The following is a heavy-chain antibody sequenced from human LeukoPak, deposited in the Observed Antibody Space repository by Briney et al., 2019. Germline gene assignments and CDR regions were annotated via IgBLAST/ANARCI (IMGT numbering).Heavy chain of an antibody. V-gene: IGHV1-46*01. CDR3: ARGNGSLDY. D-gene: IGHD3-10*01. CDR1: GYTFTSYY. Sequence: ASVKVPCKASGYTFTSYYLRWVRQAPGQGLEWMGIINPSGGNTNYAQKFQGRVTMTRDTSTSTVYMELSSLRSEDTAVYYCARGNGSLDYWGQGTLVTVSS. J-gene: IGHJ4*02. CDR2: INPSGGNT.